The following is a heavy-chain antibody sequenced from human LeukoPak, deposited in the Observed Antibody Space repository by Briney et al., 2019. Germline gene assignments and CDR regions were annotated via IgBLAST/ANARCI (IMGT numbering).Heavy chain of an antibody. V-gene: IGHV1-69*13. CDR2: IIPIFGTA. D-gene: IGHD2-2*01. CDR1: GGTFSSYA. Sequence: ASVKASCKASGGTFSSYAISWVRQAPGQGLEWMGGIIPIFGTANYAQKFQGRVTITADESTSTAYMELSSLRSEDTAVYYCARTPVVGGAFDIWGQGTMVTVSS. J-gene: IGHJ3*02. CDR3: ARTPVVGGAFDI.